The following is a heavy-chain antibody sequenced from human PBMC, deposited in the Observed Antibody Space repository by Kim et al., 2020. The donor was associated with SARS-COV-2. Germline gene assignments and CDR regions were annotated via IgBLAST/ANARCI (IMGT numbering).Heavy chain of an antibody. D-gene: IGHD3-22*01. J-gene: IGHJ4*02. CDR3: ARVEAYDSSGYYGDY. Sequence: SVKVSCKASGDTFSSYAISWVRQAPGQGLEWMGWIIPIFGKANYAQKVQGRVTITADESTSTAYMELSSLRSEDTAVYYCARVEAYDSSGYYGDYWGQGTLVTVSS. CDR1: GDTFSSYA. CDR2: IIPIFGKA. V-gene: IGHV1-69*13.